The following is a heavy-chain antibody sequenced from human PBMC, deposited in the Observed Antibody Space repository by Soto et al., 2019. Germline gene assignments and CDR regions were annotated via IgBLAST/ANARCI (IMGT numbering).Heavy chain of an antibody. J-gene: IGHJ6*02. V-gene: IGHV1-3*01. D-gene: IGHD5-18*01. CDR1: GYTFTSYA. CDR2: INAGNGNT. Sequence: QVQLVQSGAEVKKPGASVKVSCKASGYTFTSYAMHWVRQAPGQRLEWMGWINAGNGNTKYSQKFQGRVTITRDTSASTAYMELSSLRSEDTAVYYCARVLDTAMSYYYYGMDVWGQGTTVTVSS. CDR3: ARVLDTAMSYYYYGMDV.